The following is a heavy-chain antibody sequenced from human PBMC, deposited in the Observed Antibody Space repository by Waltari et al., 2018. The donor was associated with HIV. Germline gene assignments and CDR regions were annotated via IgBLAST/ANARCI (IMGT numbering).Heavy chain of an antibody. Sequence: QVQLQESGPGLVKPSESLSLTCTVSGGSISSYYWSWIRQPPGKGLEWIGYIYYRESTNYNPSLKSRVTISVDTSKNQFSLKLSSVTAADTAVYYCARDYYDSSGYYFGWYFDLWGRGTLVTVSS. CDR2: IYYREST. D-gene: IGHD3-22*01. J-gene: IGHJ2*01. CDR3: ARDYYDSSGYYFGWYFDL. CDR1: GGSISSYY. V-gene: IGHV4-59*01.